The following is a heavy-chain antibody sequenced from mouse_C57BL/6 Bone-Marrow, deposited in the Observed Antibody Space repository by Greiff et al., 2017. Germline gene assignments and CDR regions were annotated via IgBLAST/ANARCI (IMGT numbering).Heavy chain of an antibody. J-gene: IGHJ4*01. CDR2: IWRGGST. D-gene: IGHD2-3*01. CDR3: AKNDGYYYVMDY. CDR1: GFSLTSYG. Sequence: QVQLKESGPSLAQPSQSLSITCTVSGFSLTSYGVHWVRQSPGKGLEWLGVIWRGGSTDYNAAFMSRLSITKDNSKSQVFFKMNSLQADDTAIYYCAKNDGYYYVMDYWGQGTSVTGSS. V-gene: IGHV2-5-1*01.